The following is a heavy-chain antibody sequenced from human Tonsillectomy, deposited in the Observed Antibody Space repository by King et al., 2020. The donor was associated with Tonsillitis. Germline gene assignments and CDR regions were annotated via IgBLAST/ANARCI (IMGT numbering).Heavy chain of an antibody. J-gene: IGHJ4*01. Sequence: VQLVESGGGVVQPGRSLRLSCAASGFTFSTYGMHWVRQAPGKGLEWVAVIWYDGTKKHFADSVKGRFTISRDNSKNTLYLQMNSLRAEDTAVYYCARDLALLSQRTTSYYFDHWGHGTQVTVSS. CDR2: IWYDGTKK. CDR1: GFTFSTYG. CDR3: ARDLALLSQRTTSYYFDH. D-gene: IGHD4-17*01. V-gene: IGHV3-33*01.